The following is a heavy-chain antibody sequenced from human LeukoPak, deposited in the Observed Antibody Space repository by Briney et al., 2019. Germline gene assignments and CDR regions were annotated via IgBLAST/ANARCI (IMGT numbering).Heavy chain of an antibody. CDR1: GFTVSSNY. CDR3: AREVYYDFWSGYPDY. D-gene: IGHD3-3*01. V-gene: IGHV4-30-4*08. CDR2: IYYSGST. Sequence: LRLSCAASGFTVSSNYMSWVRQPPGKGLEWIGYIYYSGSTYYNPSLKSRVTISVDTSKNQFSLKLSSVTAADTAVYYCAREVYYDFWSGYPDYWGQGTLVTVSS. J-gene: IGHJ4*02.